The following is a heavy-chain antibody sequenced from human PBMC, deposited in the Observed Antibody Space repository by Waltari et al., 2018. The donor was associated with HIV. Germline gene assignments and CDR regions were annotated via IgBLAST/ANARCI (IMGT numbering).Heavy chain of an antibody. CDR2: MNSEGTRT. CDR1: RVTSSPSW. V-gene: IGHV3-74*01. Sequence: EVKLVESGGGLVQPGGSLSFPCAVSRVTSSPSWLYCVHQAHGQGLVMVARMNSEGTRTSSGGSGKGLCAIYRDNAKSTLYLQMNSLGAEDTAVYYCVRQVYCSPTSCYRPDYWGQGTLVTVSS. D-gene: IGHD2-2*02. J-gene: IGHJ4*02. CDR3: VRQVYCSPTSCYRPDY.